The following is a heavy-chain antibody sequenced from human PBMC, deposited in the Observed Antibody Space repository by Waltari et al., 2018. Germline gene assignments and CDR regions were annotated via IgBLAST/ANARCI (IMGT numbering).Heavy chain of an antibody. Sequence: EVQLVESGGGLIQPGGSLRLSCAPSGFTVRNYMSWVRQAPGKGLEWVSVIYTGGSTDYADSVKGRFTISRDNSKNTLYLQMNSLRAEDTAVYYCATSMAVAGKGRGWFDSWGQGTLVTVSS. CDR2: IYTGGST. V-gene: IGHV3-53*01. CDR3: ATSMAVAGKGRGWFDS. J-gene: IGHJ5*01. CDR1: GFTVRNY. D-gene: IGHD6-19*01.